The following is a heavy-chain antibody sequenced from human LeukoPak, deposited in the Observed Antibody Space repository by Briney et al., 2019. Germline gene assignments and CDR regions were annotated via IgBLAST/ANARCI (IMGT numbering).Heavy chain of an antibody. CDR1: GGSFSGYY. CDR3: ARGLVDVRVVGAYYFDY. CDR2: INHSGST. Sequence: SETLSLTCAVYGGSFSGYYWSWIRQPPGKGLEWIGEINHSGSTNYNPSLKSRVTISVDTSKNQFSLKLSSVTAADTAVCYCARGLVDVRVVGAYYFDYWGQGTLVTVSS. D-gene: IGHD2-15*01. J-gene: IGHJ4*02. V-gene: IGHV4-34*01.